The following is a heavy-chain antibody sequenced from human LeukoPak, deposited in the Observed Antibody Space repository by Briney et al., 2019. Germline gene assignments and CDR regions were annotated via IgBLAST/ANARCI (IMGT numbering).Heavy chain of an antibody. Sequence: PGGSLRLSCTASGFTFSTYAMSWVRQAPGKGLEWVSSISGSDHNTYYADSVKGRFTISRDNSKNTLYLQVNSLRAEDTAVYYCAKDLIVVATRPYYFDSWGQGTLVTVYS. CDR1: GFTFSTYA. CDR3: AKDLIVVATRPYYFDS. D-gene: IGHD1-26*01. CDR2: ISGSDHNT. V-gene: IGHV3-23*01. J-gene: IGHJ4*01.